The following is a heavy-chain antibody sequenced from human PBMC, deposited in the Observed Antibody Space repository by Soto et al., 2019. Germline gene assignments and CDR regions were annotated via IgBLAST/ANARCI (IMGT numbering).Heavy chain of an antibody. CDR1: GGSISSGGYS. CDR3: ARLQLLSFDI. Sequence: SDTLSLTCAVSGGSISSGGYSWSWIRQPPGKGLEWIGEINYSGSTNYNPSLKSRVTISVDTSKSQFSLKLSSVTAADTAVYYCARLQLLSFDIWGQGTMVNVSS. CDR2: INYSGST. D-gene: IGHD3-10*01. V-gene: IGHV4-61*08. J-gene: IGHJ3*02.